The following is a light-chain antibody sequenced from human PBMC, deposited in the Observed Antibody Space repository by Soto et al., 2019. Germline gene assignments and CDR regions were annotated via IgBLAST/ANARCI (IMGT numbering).Light chain of an antibody. CDR3: SSYVSSSTFVI. CDR2: GNS. J-gene: IGLJ2*01. Sequence: QSVLAQPPSVSGAPGQKVTISCTGSSSNIGAGYDLHWYQQLPGTAPKLLLYGNSNRPSGVPDRFSGSKSGTSASLAITGLQAEDEADYYCSSYVSSSTFVIFGGGTKLTVL. CDR1: SSNIGAGYD. V-gene: IGLV1-40*01.